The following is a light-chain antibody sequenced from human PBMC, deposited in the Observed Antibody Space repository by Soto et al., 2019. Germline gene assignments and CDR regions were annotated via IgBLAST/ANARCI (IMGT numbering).Light chain of an antibody. CDR3: QQYGRSVG. CDR1: QSLSTRS. J-gene: IGKJ1*01. V-gene: IGKV3-20*01. CDR2: EAS. Sequence: EIVLTQSPGTLSLSPGERLTLSCRTSQSLSTRSLAWYQQKPGQAPSLLIYEASTRAPGTPDRFSGSGSGTDFTLTVSRLEPEDFAGYYCQQYGRSVGFGQGTKVEIK.